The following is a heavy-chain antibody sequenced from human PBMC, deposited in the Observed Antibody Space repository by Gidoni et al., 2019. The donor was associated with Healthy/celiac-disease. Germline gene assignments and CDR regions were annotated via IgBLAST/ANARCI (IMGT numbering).Heavy chain of an antibody. Sequence: QLQLQESGPGLVKPSETLSLTCTVSGGSISSSSYYWGWIRQPPGKGLECIGSIYYSGSTYYNPSLKSRVTISVDTSKNQFSLKLSSVTAADTAVYYCARHERDIVVVPAAKPFNWFDPWGQGTLVTVSS. D-gene: IGHD2-2*02. CDR1: GGSISSSSYY. CDR2: IYYSGST. J-gene: IGHJ5*02. V-gene: IGHV4-39*01. CDR3: ARHERDIVVVPAAKPFNWFDP.